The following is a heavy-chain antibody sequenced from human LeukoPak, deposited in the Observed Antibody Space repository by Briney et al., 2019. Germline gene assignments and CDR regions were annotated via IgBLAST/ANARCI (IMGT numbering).Heavy chain of an antibody. CDR2: IYYSGST. CDR1: GGSISSYY. CDR3: ARSRGVPGVDAFDI. D-gene: IGHD6-13*01. Sequence: SETLSLTCTVSGGSISSYYWSWIRQPPGKGLEWIGYIYYSGSTNYNPSFKSRDTISVDTSNNQFSLKLSSVTAADTAVYYCARSRGVPGVDAFDIWGQGTTVTVSS. V-gene: IGHV4-59*08. J-gene: IGHJ3*02.